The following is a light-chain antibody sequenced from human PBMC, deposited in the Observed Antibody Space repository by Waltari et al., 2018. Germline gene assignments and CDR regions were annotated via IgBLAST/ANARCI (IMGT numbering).Light chain of an antibody. CDR1: QSISIW. CDR3: QHYNNYPVA. Sequence: DIQMTQSPSTLSASVGDRVSITCRASQSISIWLAWYQQKSGRAPKLLISKSSSLEYGVPSGFIGSGSGTEFTLTITNLQPDDFATYYCQHYNNYPVAFGPGTKLEIK. V-gene: IGKV1-5*03. J-gene: IGKJ2*01. CDR2: KSS.